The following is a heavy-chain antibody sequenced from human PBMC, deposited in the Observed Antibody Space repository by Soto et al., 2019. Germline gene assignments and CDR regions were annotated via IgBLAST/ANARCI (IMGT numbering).Heavy chain of an antibody. CDR1: GGSISSGDYY. Sequence: TLSLTCTVSGGSISSGDYYWSWIRQPPGKGLEWIGYIYYSGSTYYNPSLKSRVTISVDTSKNQFSLKLSSVTAADTAVYYCARDVRKDSSGWYWGTYYFDYWGQGTLVTVSS. CDR2: IYYSGST. CDR3: ARDVRKDSSGWYWGTYYFDY. V-gene: IGHV4-30-4*01. D-gene: IGHD6-19*01. J-gene: IGHJ4*02.